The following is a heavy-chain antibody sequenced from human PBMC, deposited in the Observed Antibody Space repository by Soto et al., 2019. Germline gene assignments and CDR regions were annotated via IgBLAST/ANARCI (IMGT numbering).Heavy chain of an antibody. CDR3: ASYGSGSYKGSPFDY. CDR1: GGSISSYY. D-gene: IGHD3-10*01. CDR2: IYYSGST. J-gene: IGHJ4*02. Sequence: SETLSPTCTVSGGSISSYYWSWVRQPPGKGLEWIGYIYYSGSTNYNPSLKGRVTISVDTSKNQFSLKLTSVTAADTAVYYCASYGSGSYKGSPFDYWGQGTLVTVSS. V-gene: IGHV4-59*01.